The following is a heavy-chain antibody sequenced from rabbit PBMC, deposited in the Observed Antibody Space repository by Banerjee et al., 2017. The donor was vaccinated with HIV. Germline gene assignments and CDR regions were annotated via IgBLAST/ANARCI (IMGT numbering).Heavy chain of an antibody. CDR1: GFDFSSCY. CDR2: IDPVFDST. V-gene: IGHV1S7*01. CDR3: ARDDAGVVGYDWDL. D-gene: IGHD4-2*01. J-gene: IGHJ4*01. Sequence: QLKESGGGLVQPGGSLKLSCKASGFDFSSCYMTWVRQAPGKGLEWIGYIDPVFDSTYYASWVNGRFTISSHNAQNTLYLQLNSLTAADTATYFCARDDAGVVGYDWDLWGPGTLVTVS.